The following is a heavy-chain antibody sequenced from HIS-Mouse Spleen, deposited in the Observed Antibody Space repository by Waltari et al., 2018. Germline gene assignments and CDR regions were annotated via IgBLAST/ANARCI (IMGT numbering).Heavy chain of an antibody. CDR3: AREIPYSSSWYDWYFDL. CDR2: IYYSGST. D-gene: IGHD6-13*01. V-gene: IGHV4-39*07. J-gene: IGHJ2*01. CDR1: GGSISSSSYN. Sequence: QLQLQESGPGLVKPSETLSLTCTVPGGSISSSSYNWGCHRHPHGKGLEWIGGIYYSGSTYYNPSLKSRVTISVDTSKNQFSLKLSSVTAADTAVYYCAREIPYSSSWYDWYFDLWGRGTLVTVSS.